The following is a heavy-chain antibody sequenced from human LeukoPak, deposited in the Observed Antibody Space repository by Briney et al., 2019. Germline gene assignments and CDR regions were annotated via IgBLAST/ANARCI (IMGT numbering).Heavy chain of an antibody. CDR1: GGSISNYH. D-gene: IGHD3-16*01. CDR3: ARVGDYALRD. V-gene: IGHV4-4*07. CDR2: IYTSGST. Sequence: SETLSLTCTVSGGSISNYHWSWIRQPAGKGLEWIGRIYTSGSTNYNPSLESRVTMSVDTSKNQFSLKLNSVTAADTAVYYCARVGDYALRDWGQGTLVTVSS. J-gene: IGHJ4*02.